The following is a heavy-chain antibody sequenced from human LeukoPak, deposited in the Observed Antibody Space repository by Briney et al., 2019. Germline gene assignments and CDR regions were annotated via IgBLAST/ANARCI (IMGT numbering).Heavy chain of an antibody. CDR2: FYTSGST. V-gene: IGHV4-4*07. CDR3: ARGLSYYYDSSGYFVFDY. J-gene: IGHJ4*02. Sequence: TPSPTRTVPGGSISSFYWGWIRPPPREGLGWIWGFYTSGSTNYNPSLKSRVTMSVDTSKNQFSLKLSSVTAADTAVYYCARGLSYYYDSSGYFVFDYWGQGTLVTVSS. CDR1: GGSISSFY. D-gene: IGHD3-22*01.